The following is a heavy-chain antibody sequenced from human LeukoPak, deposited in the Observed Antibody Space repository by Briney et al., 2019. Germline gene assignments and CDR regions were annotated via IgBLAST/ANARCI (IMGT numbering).Heavy chain of an antibody. D-gene: IGHD3-9*01. J-gene: IGHJ3*02. Sequence: ASVKVSCKASGYTFTSYDINWVRQATGQGLEWMGWMNPNSGNTGYARKFQGRVTMTRNTSISTAYMELSSLRSEDTAVYYCAKGVLRYFDWLPRDLDAFDIWGQGTMVTVSS. CDR2: MNPNSGNT. CDR1: GYTFTSYD. CDR3: AKGVLRYFDWLPRDLDAFDI. V-gene: IGHV1-8*01.